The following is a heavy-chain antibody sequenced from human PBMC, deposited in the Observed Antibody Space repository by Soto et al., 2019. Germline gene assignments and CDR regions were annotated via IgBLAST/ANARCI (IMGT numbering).Heavy chain of an antibody. J-gene: IGHJ6*02. V-gene: IGHV3-30-3*01. Sequence: GGSLRLSCAASGFTFSSYAMHWVRQAPGKGLEWVAVISYDGSNKYYADSVKGRFTISRGNSKNTLYLQMNSLRAEDTAVYYCARDPRYYDFWSGYYLADYYGMDVWGQGTTVTVSS. CDR1: GFTFSSYA. CDR3: ARDPRYYDFWSGYYLADYYGMDV. D-gene: IGHD3-3*01. CDR2: ISYDGSNK.